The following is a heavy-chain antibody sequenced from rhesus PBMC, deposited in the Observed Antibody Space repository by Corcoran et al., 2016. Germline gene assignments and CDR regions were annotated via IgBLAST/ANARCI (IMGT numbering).Heavy chain of an antibody. CDR3: AREGGGYYGLDS. CDR1: GGSISSGYG. J-gene: IGHJ6*01. Sequence: QVQLQESGPGLVKPSETLSLTCAVSGGSISSGYGWSWIRQPPGKGLEGIGQIYGSIGSTYYNPSLKCRVTISKDTSKNQFSLKLSSVTAADTAVYYCAREGGGYYGLDSWGQGVVVTVSS. V-gene: IGHV4S7*01. CDR2: IYGSIGST.